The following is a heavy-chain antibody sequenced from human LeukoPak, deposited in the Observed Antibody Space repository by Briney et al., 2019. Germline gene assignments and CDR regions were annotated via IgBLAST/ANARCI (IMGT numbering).Heavy chain of an antibody. V-gene: IGHV3-74*01. CDR2: INSDGGST. CDR3: ARVRRDGYDVFFDY. Sequence: PGGSLRLSCAASGFTFSSYCMHWVRQAPGKGLVWVSRINSDGGSTIYADSVRGRFTISRDNANNTLYLQMNSLRAEDTAVYYCARVRRDGYDVFFDYWGQGTLVTVSS. D-gene: IGHD5-24*01. CDR1: GFTFSSYC. J-gene: IGHJ4*02.